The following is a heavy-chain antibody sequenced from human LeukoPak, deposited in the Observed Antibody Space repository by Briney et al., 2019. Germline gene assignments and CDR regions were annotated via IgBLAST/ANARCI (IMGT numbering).Heavy chain of an antibody. CDR1: GFTFSSYA. CDR2: ISGSGGRI. Sequence: GGSLRLSCAASGFTFSSYAMSWVRQAPGKGLEWVSAISGSGGRIYYADSVKGRFTISRDNSKNTLYLQMNSLRAEDTAVYYCAKVNKRYGSYDAFDIWGQGTMVTVSS. J-gene: IGHJ3*02. D-gene: IGHD4-17*01. CDR3: AKVNKRYGSYDAFDI. V-gene: IGHV3-23*01.